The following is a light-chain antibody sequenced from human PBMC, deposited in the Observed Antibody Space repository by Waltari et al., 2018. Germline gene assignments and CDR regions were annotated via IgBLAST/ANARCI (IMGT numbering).Light chain of an antibody. J-gene: IGLJ3*02. CDR2: RSD. V-gene: IGLV1-44*01. CDR3: ASWDDSLNGHWV. CDR1: ASNIGGNL. Sequence: QSVLTQPPSASGTPGQRVTISCSGSASNIGGNLVNWYQQLPGKAPKPLIYRSDHAPTGVPDRFSGSKTGTSASLASRGLQSDDEADYFCASWDDSLNGHWVFGGGTKVTVL.